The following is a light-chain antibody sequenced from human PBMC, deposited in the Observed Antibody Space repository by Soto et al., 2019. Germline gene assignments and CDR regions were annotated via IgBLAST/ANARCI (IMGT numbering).Light chain of an antibody. V-gene: IGLV2-14*01. CDR1: SSDVGGYDY. CDR2: AVT. J-gene: IGLJ1*01. Sequence: QSALTQPASVSGSPGQSITMSCTGTSSDVGGYDYASWYQQHPGEVPKLIIYAVTNRASGVSNRFSGSKSGNTASLTISGLQAEDEADYYCSSYTTASSYVFGTGTKVTVL. CDR3: SSYTTASSYV.